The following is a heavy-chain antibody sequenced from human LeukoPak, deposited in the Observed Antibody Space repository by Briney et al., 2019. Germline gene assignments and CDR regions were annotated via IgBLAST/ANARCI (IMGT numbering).Heavy chain of an antibody. V-gene: IGHV1-2*02. CDR2: INPNSGGT. CDR1: GYTFTGYY. D-gene: IGHD1-26*01. Sequence: ASVKVSCKASGYTFTGYYMHWVRQAPGQGLEWMGWINPNSGGTNYAQKAQGRVTMTTDTSTSTAYMEMRSLRTDDTAVYYCARKSLIWELREDDAFDIWGQGTMVTVSS. J-gene: IGHJ3*02. CDR3: ARKSLIWELREDDAFDI.